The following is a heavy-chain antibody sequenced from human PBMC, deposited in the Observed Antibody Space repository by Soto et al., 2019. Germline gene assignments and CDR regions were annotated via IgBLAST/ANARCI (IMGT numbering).Heavy chain of an antibody. J-gene: IGHJ5*02. CDR3: ASAVYCSGGSCHSAWFDP. Sequence: ASVKVSCKASGYIFTTYDINWVRQAAGQGLEWMGWINPNSGNTVYAQKFQGRVTMTWDTSIGTAYMELSSLRSEDTAVYYCASAVYCSGGSCHSAWFDPWGQGTLVTVSS. V-gene: IGHV1-8*01. D-gene: IGHD2-15*01. CDR1: GYIFTTYD. CDR2: INPNSGNT.